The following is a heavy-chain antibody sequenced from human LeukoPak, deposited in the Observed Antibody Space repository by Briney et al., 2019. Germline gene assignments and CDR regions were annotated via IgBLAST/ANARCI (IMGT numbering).Heavy chain of an antibody. Sequence: GASVTVSCKASGYTFTSYAMHWVRQAPGQRLEWMGWINAGNGNTKYSQKFQGRVTITRDTSASTAYMELSSLRSEDTAVYYCARDLGDTAIGYPDYWGQGTLVTVSS. CDR2: INAGNGNT. D-gene: IGHD5-18*01. CDR1: GYTFTSYA. V-gene: IGHV1-3*01. CDR3: ARDLGDTAIGYPDY. J-gene: IGHJ4*02.